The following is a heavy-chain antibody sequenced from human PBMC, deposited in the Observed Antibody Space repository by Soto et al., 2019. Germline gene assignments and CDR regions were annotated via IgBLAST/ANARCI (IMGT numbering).Heavy chain of an antibody. CDR1: GFTFSSYS. CDR3: AREDYGDYVSHYYYYMDV. D-gene: IGHD4-17*01. V-gene: IGHV3-48*01. J-gene: IGHJ6*03. CDR2: ISSSSSTI. Sequence: GGSLRLSCAASGFTFSSYSMNWVRQAPGKGLEWVSYISSSSSTIYYADSVKGRFTISRDNAKNSLYLQMNSLRAEDTAVYYCAREDYGDYVSHYYYYMDVWGKGTTVTVSS.